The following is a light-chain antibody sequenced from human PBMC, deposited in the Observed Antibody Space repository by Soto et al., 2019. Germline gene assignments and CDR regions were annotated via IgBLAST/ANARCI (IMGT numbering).Light chain of an antibody. CDR3: QQYYSYPYT. J-gene: IGKJ2*01. CDR1: QGISSY. V-gene: IGKV1-8*01. CDR2: AAS. Sequence: AIRMTQSPSSLSASTGDRVTITCRASQGISSYFAWYQQKPGKDPKLLIYAASTLQSGVPSRFSGSGSGTDFTLTISCLQSEDLATYYCQQYYSYPYTFGQGTKLEIK.